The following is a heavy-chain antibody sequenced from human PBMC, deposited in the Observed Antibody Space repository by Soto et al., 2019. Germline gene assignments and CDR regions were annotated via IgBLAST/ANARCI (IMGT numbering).Heavy chain of an antibody. J-gene: IGHJ6*03. CDR2: MNPNSGNT. V-gene: IGHV1-8*01. CDR1: GYTFTSYD. Sequence: ASVKVSCKASGYTFTSYDINWVLQATGQGLEWMGWMNPNSGNTGYAQKFQGRVTMTRNTSISTAYMELSSLRSEDTAVYYCARGPEAIFGVVTTTEIYYYYYYMDVWGKGTTVTVSS. CDR3: ARGPEAIFGVVTTTEIYYYYYYMDV. D-gene: IGHD3-3*01.